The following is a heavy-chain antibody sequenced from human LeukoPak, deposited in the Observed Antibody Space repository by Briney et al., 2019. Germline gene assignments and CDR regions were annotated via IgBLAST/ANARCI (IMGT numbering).Heavy chain of an antibody. V-gene: IGHV3-7*01. Sequence: GGSLRLSCAASGFTFSRYWMSWVRQAPGKGLEWVANIKEDGSEKDFVDSVKGRLSISRDNAKNSLYLQVNSLRAEDTAVYFCTREGVGGFDIWGQGAMVTVSS. CDR2: IKEDGSEK. D-gene: IGHD3-16*01. CDR3: TREGVGGFDI. J-gene: IGHJ3*02. CDR1: GFTFSRYW.